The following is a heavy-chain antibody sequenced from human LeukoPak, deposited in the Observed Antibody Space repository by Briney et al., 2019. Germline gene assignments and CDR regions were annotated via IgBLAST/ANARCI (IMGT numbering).Heavy chain of an antibody. Sequence: GESLKISCKGSGYSFTSYWIGWVRQMPGKGLEWMGIIYPGDSDTRYSPSFQGQVTISADKSISTAYLQWSSLKASDTAMYYCAVGYCSSTSCYRGAFDIWGQGTMVTVSS. J-gene: IGHJ3*02. CDR1: GYSFTSYW. D-gene: IGHD2-2*01. CDR2: IYPGDSDT. V-gene: IGHV5-51*01. CDR3: AVGYCSSTSCYRGAFDI.